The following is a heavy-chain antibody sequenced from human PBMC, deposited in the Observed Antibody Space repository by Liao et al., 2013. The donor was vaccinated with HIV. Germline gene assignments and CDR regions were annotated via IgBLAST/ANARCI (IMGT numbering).Heavy chain of an antibody. V-gene: IGHV4-30-4*08. CDR1: GASISSGDYY. CDR3: ARVDSADLDFDI. J-gene: IGHJ3*02. D-gene: IGHD5-18*01. Sequence: QVQLQESGPGLVKPSQTLSLTCTVSGASISSGDYYWSWIRQSPGKGLEWIGYIYYSGSSYYNPSLRRRITTSVDTSKNQFSLKLSSVTAADTAVYYCARVDSADLDFDIWGQGTLVTVSS. CDR2: IYYSGSS.